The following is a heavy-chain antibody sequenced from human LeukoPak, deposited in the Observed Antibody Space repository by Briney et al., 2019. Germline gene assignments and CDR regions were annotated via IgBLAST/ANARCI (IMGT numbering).Heavy chain of an antibody. D-gene: IGHD3-9*01. CDR1: GGSFSGCY. J-gene: IGHJ5*02. CDR3: ARGNFFGILTGYSFNWFDP. Sequence: SETLSLTCAVYGGSFSGCYWSWIRQPPGKGLEWIGEINHSGSTNYNPSLKSRVTISVDTSKNQFTLKLSSVTAADTAVYYCARGNFFGILTGYSFNWFDPWGQGTLVTVSS. CDR2: INHSGST. V-gene: IGHV4-34*01.